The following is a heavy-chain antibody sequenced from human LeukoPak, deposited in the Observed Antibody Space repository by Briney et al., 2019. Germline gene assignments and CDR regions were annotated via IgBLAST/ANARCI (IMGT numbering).Heavy chain of an antibody. V-gene: IGHV3-64*01. CDR3: ARTDRRDVFDI. CDR2: ISSNGGST. J-gene: IGHJ3*02. CDR1: GFTFSSYA. Sequence: PGGSLRLSCAASGFTFSSYAMHWVRQAPGKGLEYVSAISSNGGSTYYANSVKGRFTISRDNSKNTLYLQMGSLRAEDMAVYYYARTDRRDVFDIWGQGTMVTVSS.